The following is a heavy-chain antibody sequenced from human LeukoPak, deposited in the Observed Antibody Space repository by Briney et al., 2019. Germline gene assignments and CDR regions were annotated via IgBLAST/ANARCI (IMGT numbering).Heavy chain of an antibody. D-gene: IGHD2-15*01. J-gene: IGHJ3*02. V-gene: IGHV3-53*01. Sequence: PGGSLRLSCAASGFTVSSNYMSWVRQAPGKGLEWVSVIYSGGSTYYADSVKGRFTISRDNSKNTLYLQMNSLRAEDTAVYYCARDYCSGGSCYSGAFDIWGQGTMVTVSP. CDR2: IYSGGST. CDR1: GFTVSSNY. CDR3: ARDYCSGGSCYSGAFDI.